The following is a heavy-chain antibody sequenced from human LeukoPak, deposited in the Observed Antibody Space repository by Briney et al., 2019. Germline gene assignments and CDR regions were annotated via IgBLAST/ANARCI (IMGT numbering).Heavy chain of an antibody. CDR1: GGSISSSSYY. D-gene: IGHD2-2*01. CDR2: IYYSGST. V-gene: IGHV4-39*07. Sequence: SETLSLTCTVSGGSISSSSYYWGWIRQPPGKGLEWIGSIYYSGSTYYNPSLKSRVTISVDTSKNQFSLKLSSVAAADTAVYYCARDGDIVVVPAASGMDAFDIWGQGTMVTVSS. J-gene: IGHJ3*02. CDR3: ARDGDIVVVPAASGMDAFDI.